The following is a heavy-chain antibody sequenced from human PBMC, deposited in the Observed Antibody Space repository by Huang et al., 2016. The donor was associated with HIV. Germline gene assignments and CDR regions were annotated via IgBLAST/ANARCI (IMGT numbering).Heavy chain of an antibody. CDR2: ISDSGST. CDR3: ARMFKYDSGGYWGNDAFDI. D-gene: IGHD3-22*01. CDR1: GGSFSGHY. Sequence: QVQLQQWGADLLKPSETLSLTCAVSGGSFSGHYWTWFRQPPGRGLVWIGEISDSGSTTDNPSLKSRVTISGDTSQSQFSRKLKSVTDAETAIYYCARMFKYDSGGYWGNDAFDIWGQGTMVTVSS. V-gene: IGHV4-34*02. J-gene: IGHJ3*02.